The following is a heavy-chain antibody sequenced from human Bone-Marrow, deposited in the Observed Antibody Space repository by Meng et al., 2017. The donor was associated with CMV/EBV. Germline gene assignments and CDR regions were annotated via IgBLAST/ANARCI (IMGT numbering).Heavy chain of an antibody. D-gene: IGHD1-26*01. V-gene: IGHV3-64*02. CDR3: ARGWDYWYFDL. CDR1: GFTFSDYY. CDR2: IGSDGSST. Sequence: GGSLRLSCAASGFTFSDYYMIWIRQAPGRGLEYVSAIGSDGSSTSYADSVKGRFTISRDNSKNTLFLQMGSLRAEDMAVYYCARGWDYWYFDLWGRGTLVTVSS. J-gene: IGHJ2*01.